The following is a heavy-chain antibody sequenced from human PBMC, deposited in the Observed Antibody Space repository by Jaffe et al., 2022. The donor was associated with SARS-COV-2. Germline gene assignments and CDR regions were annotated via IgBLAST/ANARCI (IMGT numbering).Heavy chain of an antibody. Sequence: EVQLVESGGVVVQPGGSLRLSCAASGFTFDDYTMHWVRQAPGKGLEWVSLISWDGGSTYYADSVKGRFTISRDNSKNSLYLQMNSLRTEDTALYYCAKAITTDYYYYGMDVWGQGTTVTVSS. V-gene: IGHV3-43*01. J-gene: IGHJ6*02. D-gene: IGHD3-3*01. CDR2: ISWDGGST. CDR3: AKAITTDYYYYGMDV. CDR1: GFTFDDYT.